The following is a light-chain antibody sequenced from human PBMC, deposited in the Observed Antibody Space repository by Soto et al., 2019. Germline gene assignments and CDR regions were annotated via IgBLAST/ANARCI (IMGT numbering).Light chain of an antibody. CDR1: QSIRGGR. CDR2: DAY. Sequence: EIVWTQSPDTRALSPGERATLSCRASQSIRGGRLAWYQQKPGQAPTLVIFDAYSRASGIPERFSGSGSGTDFTLTITRLEPEDFAVYYCQEYDGSPITFGLGTRLEIK. J-gene: IGKJ5*01. V-gene: IGKV3-20*01. CDR3: QEYDGSPIT.